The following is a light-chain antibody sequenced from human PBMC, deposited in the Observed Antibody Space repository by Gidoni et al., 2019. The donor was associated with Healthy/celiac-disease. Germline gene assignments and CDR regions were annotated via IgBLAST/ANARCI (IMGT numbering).Light chain of an antibody. CDR3: MQALQTPWT. CDR1: QSLLHSNGYNY. Sequence: VMTQSPLSLPVTPGEPASISCRSSQSLLHSNGYNYLDWYLQKPGQSPQLLIYLGSNRASGVPDRFSGSGSGTDFTLKISRVEAEDVGVYYCMQALQTPWTFGQGTKVEIK. J-gene: IGKJ1*01. CDR2: LGS. V-gene: IGKV2-28*01.